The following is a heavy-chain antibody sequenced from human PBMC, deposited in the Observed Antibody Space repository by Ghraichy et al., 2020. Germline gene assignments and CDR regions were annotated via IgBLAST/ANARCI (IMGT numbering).Heavy chain of an antibody. CDR3: ARGMNLGSSSSWYAALQYYSYYYMDI. J-gene: IGHJ6*03. D-gene: IGHD6-13*01. CDR1: GYTFTSYD. V-gene: IGHV1-8*01. Sequence: ASVKVSCKASGYTFTSYDINWVRQATGQGLEWMGWINPNSGNTGYAQKFQGRVTMTRNTSINTAYMELSSLRSEDTAVFYCARGMNLGSSSSWYAALQYYSYYYMDIWGKGTTVTVSS. CDR2: INPNSGNT.